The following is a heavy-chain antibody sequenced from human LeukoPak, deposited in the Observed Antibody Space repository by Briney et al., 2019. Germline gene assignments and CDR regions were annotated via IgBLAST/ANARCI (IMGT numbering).Heavy chain of an antibody. Sequence: PGGSLRLSCAASGFTFSSYGMSWVRQAPGKGLEWVSAISGSGGSTYYADSVKGRFTISRDNSKNTLYLQMNSLRAEDTAVYYCARRGYTYGGEFDYWGQGTLVTVSS. D-gene: IGHD5-18*01. CDR1: GFTFSSYG. CDR2: ISGSGGST. J-gene: IGHJ4*02. V-gene: IGHV3-23*01. CDR3: ARRGYTYGGEFDY.